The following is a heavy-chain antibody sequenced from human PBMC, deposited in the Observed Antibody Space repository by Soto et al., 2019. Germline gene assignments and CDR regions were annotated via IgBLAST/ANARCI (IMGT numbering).Heavy chain of an antibody. D-gene: IGHD3-16*02. CDR3: ARDLGQHLGELSTTYYFDY. Sequence: SVKVSCKASGGTFSSYTISWVRQAPGQGLEWMGRIIPILGIANYAQKFQGRVTITADKSTSTAYMELSSLRSEDTAVYYCARDLGQHLGELSTTYYFDYWGQGTLVTVSS. J-gene: IGHJ4*02. V-gene: IGHV1-69*04. CDR1: GGTFSSYT. CDR2: IIPILGIA.